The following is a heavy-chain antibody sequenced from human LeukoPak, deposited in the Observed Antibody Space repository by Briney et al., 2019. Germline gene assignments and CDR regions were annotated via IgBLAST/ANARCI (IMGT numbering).Heavy chain of an antibody. CDR3: ARFAGSGSYYIDY. CDR1: GFTFRDYY. J-gene: IGHJ4*02. Sequence: GGSLRLSCASSGFTFRDYYMSWIRRAPGKGLEWVSYIGGSGTTIFYAHSVKGRFTISSDNAKNPLYLQMTSLRAEDTAVYYCARFAGSGSYYIDYWGQGTLITVSS. D-gene: IGHD3-10*01. CDR2: IGGSGTTI. V-gene: IGHV3-11*01.